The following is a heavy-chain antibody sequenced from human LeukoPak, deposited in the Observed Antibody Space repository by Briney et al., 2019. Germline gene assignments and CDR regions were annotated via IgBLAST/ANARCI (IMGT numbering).Heavy chain of an antibody. D-gene: IGHD3-3*01. J-gene: IGHJ4*02. Sequence: PSETLSLTCAVSGGSISSYYWSWIRQPPGKGLEWIGYIYYSGSTNYNPSLNSRVTISVDTSKNQFSLKLSSVTAADTAVYYCARVPYFDFWTGYYFDYWGQGTLVTVSS. V-gene: IGHV4-59*01. CDR2: IYYSGST. CDR1: GGSISSYY. CDR3: ARVPYFDFWTGYYFDY.